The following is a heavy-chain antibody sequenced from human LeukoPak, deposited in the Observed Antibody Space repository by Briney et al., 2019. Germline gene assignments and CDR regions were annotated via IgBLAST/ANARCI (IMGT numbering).Heavy chain of an antibody. CDR1: GGSISSTTHY. J-gene: IGHJ5*02. CDR2: IYYTGST. D-gene: IGHD3-22*01. Sequence: PSETLSLTCAVSGGSISSTTHYWGWIRQPPGKGLEWIGSIYYTGSTYYNPSLKSRVTMSVDMSKNQFSLKLSSVTAADTAVYYCARVYYYDSSGENFDPWGQGTLVTVSS. CDR3: ARVYYYDSSGENFDP. V-gene: IGHV4-39*07.